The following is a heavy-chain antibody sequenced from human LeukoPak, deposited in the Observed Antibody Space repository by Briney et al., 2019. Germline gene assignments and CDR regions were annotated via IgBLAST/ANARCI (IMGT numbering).Heavy chain of an antibody. CDR3: ARGGGYSSSWYRGAVDY. CDR1: GGSISSYY. J-gene: IGHJ4*02. CDR2: IYTSGST. V-gene: IGHV4-4*07. Sequence: SETLSLTCTVSGGSISSYYWSWIRQPAGKGLEWIGRIYTSGSTNYNPSLKSRVTMSVDTSKNQFSLKLTSVTAADTAVYYCARGGGYSSSWYRGAVDYWGQGTLVTVSS. D-gene: IGHD6-13*01.